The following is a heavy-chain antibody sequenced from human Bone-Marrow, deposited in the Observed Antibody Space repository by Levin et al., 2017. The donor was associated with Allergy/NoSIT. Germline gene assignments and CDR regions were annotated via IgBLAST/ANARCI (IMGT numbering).Heavy chain of an antibody. CDR1: GFTFDDYA. Sequence: PGESLKISCAASGFTFDDYAMHWVRQAPGKGLEWVSVISCNSGSIGYADSVKGRFTISRDNAKNSLYLQMNSLRAEGTALYYCAKSKKDRWRGDAFDIWGKGTMVTVSS. CDR3: AKSKKDRWRGDAFDI. D-gene: IGHD4-23*01. CDR2: ISCNSGSI. V-gene: IGHV3-9*01. J-gene: IGHJ3*02.